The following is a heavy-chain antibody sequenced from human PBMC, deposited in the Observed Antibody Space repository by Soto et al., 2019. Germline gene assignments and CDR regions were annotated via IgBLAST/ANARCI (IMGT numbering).Heavy chain of an antibody. CDR2: IHGGDSDT. V-gene: IGHV5-51*01. CDR1: GYMFTTYW. D-gene: IGHD1-1*01. CDR3: ARGGGTYNHYALDV. J-gene: IGHJ6*02. Sequence: PGESLKISCKGSGYMFTTYWLAWVRQMPGKGLEWVGSIHGGDSDTRYSPSFQGRATISADKSISTAYLQWSSLKASDTAMYYCARGGGTYNHYALDVWGQGTTVTVSS.